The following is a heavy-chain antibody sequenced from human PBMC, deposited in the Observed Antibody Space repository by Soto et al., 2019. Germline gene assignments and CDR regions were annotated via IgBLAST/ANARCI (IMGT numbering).Heavy chain of an antibody. CDR1: GFTFSSYA. V-gene: IGHV3-23*01. CDR3: AKEYYYDSSGYYPYFYY. CDR2: ISGSGGST. Sequence: GGSLRLSCAASGFTFSSYAMSWVRQAPGKGLEWVSAISGSGGSTYYADSVKGRFTISRDNPKNTLYLQMNSLRAEDTAVYYYAKEYYYDSSGYYPYFYYSGQGTLVTVSS. D-gene: IGHD3-22*01. J-gene: IGHJ4*02.